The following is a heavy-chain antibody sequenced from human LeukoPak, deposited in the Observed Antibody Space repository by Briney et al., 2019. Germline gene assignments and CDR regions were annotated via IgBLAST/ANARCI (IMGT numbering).Heavy chain of an antibody. J-gene: IGHJ4*02. CDR3: ARHPSYSYASEY. CDR1: GGSISSYY. Sequence: EPSETLSLTCTVSGGSISSYYWSWIRQPPGKGLEWIGYIYYSGSTNYNPSLKSRVTISVDTSKNQFSLKLNSLTAADTAVYYCARHPSYSYASEYWGQGTLVTVSS. D-gene: IGHD5-18*01. V-gene: IGHV4-59*08. CDR2: IYYSGST.